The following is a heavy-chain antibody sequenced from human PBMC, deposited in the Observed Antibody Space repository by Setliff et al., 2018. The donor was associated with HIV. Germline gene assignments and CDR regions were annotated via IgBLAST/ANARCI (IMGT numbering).Heavy chain of an antibody. CDR2: IYYTGST. D-gene: IGHD3-10*01. J-gene: IGHJ4*02. V-gene: IGHV4-31*03. Sequence: SETLSLTCTVSGGSISSGDYYWSWIRQHPRKGLEWIGYIYYTGSTDYNPSLKSRVTISVDTSKNQFSLKLSSVTAADTAVYYCARAPFYYGSGSYQTFDYWGPGTLVTVSS. CDR3: ARAPFYYGSGSYQTFDY. CDR1: GGSISSGDYY.